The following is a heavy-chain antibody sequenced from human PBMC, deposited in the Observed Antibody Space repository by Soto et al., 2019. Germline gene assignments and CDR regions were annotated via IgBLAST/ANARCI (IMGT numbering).Heavy chain of an antibody. V-gene: IGHV4-30-2*01. CDR1: GGPISSGGYS. D-gene: IGHD3-9*01. CDR2: IYHSGST. CDR3: ARAIMYYDILTGYYPNWFDP. Sequence: SETLSLTCTVSGGPISSGGYSWSWIRQPPGKGLEWIGYIYHSGSTYYNPSLKSRVTISVDRSKNQFSLKLSSVTAADTAVYYCARAIMYYDILTGYYPNWFDPWGQGTLVTVSS. J-gene: IGHJ5*02.